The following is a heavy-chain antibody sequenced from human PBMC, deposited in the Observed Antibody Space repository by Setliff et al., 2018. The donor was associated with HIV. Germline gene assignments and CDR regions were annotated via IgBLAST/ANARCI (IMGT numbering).Heavy chain of an antibody. CDR1: GGTFTNHG. J-gene: IGHJ4*02. Sequence: SVKFSCKASGGTFTNHGIGWVRQAPGRRLEWLGGVIPMFGITNDGQKFQGRVTITADKSTSTAYMELSSLRSEDTAVYYCARDAYYDSSGYYFNGGFDYWGQGTLVTVSS. CDR2: VIPMFGIT. CDR3: ARDAYYDSSGYYFNGGFDY. D-gene: IGHD3-22*01. V-gene: IGHV1-69*10.